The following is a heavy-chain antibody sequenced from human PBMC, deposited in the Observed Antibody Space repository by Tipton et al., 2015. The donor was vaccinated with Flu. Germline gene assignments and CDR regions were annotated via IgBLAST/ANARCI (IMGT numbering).Heavy chain of an antibody. D-gene: IGHD5-12*01. CDR2: IKSKTDGGTT. CDR3: TTRLAATMVDAADY. J-gene: IGHJ4*02. CDR1: GGSISSYY. Sequence: LTCTVSGGSISSYYWSWVRQAPGKGLEWVGRIKSKTDGGTTDYAAPVKGRFTISRDDSKNTLYLQMNSLKTEDTAVYYCTTRLAATMVDAADYWGQGTLVTVSS. V-gene: IGHV3-15*01.